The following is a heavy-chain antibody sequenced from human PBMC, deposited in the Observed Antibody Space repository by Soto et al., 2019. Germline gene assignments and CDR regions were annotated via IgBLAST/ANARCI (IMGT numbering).Heavy chain of an antibody. D-gene: IGHD1-26*01. CDR1: GFTFGNYA. J-gene: IGHJ6*02. V-gene: IGHV3-23*01. Sequence: LRLSCAASGFTFGNYAMTWVRQAPGKGLECVSRISGSGGGTYYADSVKGRFTISRDNSKNTLYLQMDNLRAEDTAHYFCANGPVVGANYKYYDMDVWGRGTTVTVSS. CDR3: ANGPVVGANYKYYDMDV. CDR2: ISGSGGGT.